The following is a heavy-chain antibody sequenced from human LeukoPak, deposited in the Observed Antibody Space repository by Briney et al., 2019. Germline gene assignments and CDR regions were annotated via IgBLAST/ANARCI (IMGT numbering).Heavy chain of an antibody. Sequence: ASVKVSCKASGYTFTELSMYWVRQAPGKGLEWMGGFDPEDGEAIHAQKFQGRVTMTEDTSTDTAYMELSSLRSEDTAVYYCATQLHSSGWYYFDYWGQGTLVTVSS. CDR2: FDPEDGEA. CDR1: GYTFTELS. V-gene: IGHV1-24*01. D-gene: IGHD6-19*01. J-gene: IGHJ4*02. CDR3: ATQLHSSGWYYFDY.